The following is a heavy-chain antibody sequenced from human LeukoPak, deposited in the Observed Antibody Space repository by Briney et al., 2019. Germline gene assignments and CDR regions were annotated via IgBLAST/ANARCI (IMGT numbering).Heavy chain of an antibody. J-gene: IGHJ4*02. D-gene: IGHD3-22*01. Sequence: GGSLRLSCAASGFTFSSNAMTWVRQAPGKGLECVSAITGDGTTTYYADSVKGRFTISRDNSRYTLYLQLNNLRAEDTALYYCAKAYGTNGYYQLPIDSWGQGTLVTVSS. CDR3: AKAYGTNGYYQLPIDS. CDR2: ITGDGTTT. CDR1: GFTFSSNA. V-gene: IGHV3-23*01.